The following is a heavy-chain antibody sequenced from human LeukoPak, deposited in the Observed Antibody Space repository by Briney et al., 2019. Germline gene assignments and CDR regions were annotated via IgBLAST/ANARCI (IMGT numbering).Heavy chain of an antibody. CDR2: FDPEDGET. J-gene: IGHJ4*02. CDR1: GYTLTEFS. V-gene: IGHV1-24*01. CDR3: ATGHCSSTSCYGLPYFHY. D-gene: IGHD2-2*01. Sequence: ASVKVSCKVSGYTLTEFSMHWERQAPGKGLEWMGGFDPEDGETIYAQKFQGRVTMTEDTSTDTAYMELSSLRSEDTAVYYCATGHCSSTSCYGLPYFHYWGQGTLVTVSS.